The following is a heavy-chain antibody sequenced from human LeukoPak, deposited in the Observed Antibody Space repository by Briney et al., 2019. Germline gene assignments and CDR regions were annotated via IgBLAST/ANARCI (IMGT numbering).Heavy chain of an antibody. CDR3: ARVQREKPAAGAFDI. V-gene: IGHV1-3*01. J-gene: IGHJ3*02. CDR1: GYTFTSYA. Sequence: ASVKVSCKASGYTFTSYAMHWVRQAPGQRLEWMGWINAGNGNTKYSQKFQGRVTITRDTSASTAYMELSSLRSEDTAVYYCARVQREKPAAGAFDIWGQGTMVTVSS. D-gene: IGHD2-2*01. CDR2: INAGNGNT.